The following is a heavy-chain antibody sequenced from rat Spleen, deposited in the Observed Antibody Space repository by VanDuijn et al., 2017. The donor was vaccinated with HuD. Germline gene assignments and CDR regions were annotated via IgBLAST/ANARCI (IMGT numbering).Heavy chain of an antibody. CDR1: GFTFNNYW. D-gene: IGHD4-1*01. J-gene: IGHJ2*01. Sequence: EVQLVESGGGPVQPGRSLKLSCVASGFTFNNYWMTWIRQAPGKGLEWVASITDTGGITYYLDSVKGRFTISRDNAESTLFLQINSLRSEDTATYYCAKGAPFDYWGQGVMVTVSS. V-gene: IGHV5-31*01. CDR2: ITDTGGIT. CDR3: AKGAPFDY.